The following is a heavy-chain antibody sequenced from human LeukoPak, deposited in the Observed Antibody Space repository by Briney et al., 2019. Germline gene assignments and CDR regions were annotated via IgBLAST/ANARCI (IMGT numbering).Heavy chain of an antibody. Sequence: SVKVSCKASGGTFSSYAISWVRQAPGQGLEWMGGIIPIFGTANYAQKFQGRVTITAYESTSTAYMELSSLRSEDTAVYYCARDRYSGYDSLGYWGQGTLVTVSS. CDR2: IIPIFGTA. D-gene: IGHD5-12*01. V-gene: IGHV1-69*01. CDR3: ARDRYSGYDSLGY. CDR1: GGTFSSYA. J-gene: IGHJ4*02.